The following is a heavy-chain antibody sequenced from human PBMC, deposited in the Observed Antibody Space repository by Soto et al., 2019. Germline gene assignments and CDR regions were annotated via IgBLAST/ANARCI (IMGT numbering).Heavy chain of an antibody. V-gene: IGHV3-49*04. CDR2: IRSKAYGGTT. CDR1: GFTFGDYA. D-gene: IGHD3-22*01. J-gene: IGHJ4*02. CDR3: TSTLSHDYYDSSGYYYY. Sequence: GGSLRLSCTASGFTFGDYAMSWVRQAPGKGLEWVGFIRSKAYGGTTEYAASVKGRFTISRDDSKSIAYLQMNSLKTEDTAVYYCTSTLSHDYYDSSGYYYYWGQGTLVTVSS.